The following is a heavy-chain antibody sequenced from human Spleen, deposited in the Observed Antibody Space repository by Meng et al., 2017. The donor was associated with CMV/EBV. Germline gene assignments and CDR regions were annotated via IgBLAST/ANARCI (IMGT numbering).Heavy chain of an antibody. Sequence: GSLRLSCAVSGGSISSSNWWTWVRQFPGKGLEWIGETHHGGSTNYKPSLKGRVTISLDKSKNKFSLNLSSVTAADTAVYYCARVRNVYASRGDVFDIWGQGTMVTVSS. CDR3: ARVRNVYASRGDVFDI. D-gene: IGHD2-8*01. CDR1: GGSISSSNW. J-gene: IGHJ3*02. V-gene: IGHV4-4*02. CDR2: THHGGST.